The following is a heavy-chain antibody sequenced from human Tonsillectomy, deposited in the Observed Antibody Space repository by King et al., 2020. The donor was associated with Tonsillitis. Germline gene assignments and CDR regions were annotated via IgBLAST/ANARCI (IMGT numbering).Heavy chain of an antibody. Sequence: QLVQSGGGLEQPGGSLRLSCAASGFTFSTYAMSWVRQAPGKGLEWVSSISASGDSTYYADSVKGRFTISRDNSKNTLFLQVNSLRAEDTAVYYCAKITDFDFRLDPWGQGTLVTVSS. CDR1: GFTFSTYA. D-gene: IGHD3/OR15-3a*01. CDR2: ISASGDST. J-gene: IGHJ5*02. V-gene: IGHV3-23*04. CDR3: AKITDFDFRLDP.